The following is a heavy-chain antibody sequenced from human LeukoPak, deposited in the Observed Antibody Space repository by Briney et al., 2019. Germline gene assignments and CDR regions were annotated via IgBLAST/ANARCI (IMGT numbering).Heavy chain of an antibody. V-gene: IGHV3-43*02. Sequence: GGSLRLXCAASGFTFDDYAMHWVRQAPGKALEWVSLIGGDGGSTYYADSVKGRFTISRDNSKNSLYLQMNSQRTEDTALYYCAKTLVGELSLIVGYWGQGTLVTVSS. D-gene: IGHD3-16*02. J-gene: IGHJ4*02. CDR3: AKTLVGELSLIVGY. CDR1: GFTFDDYA. CDR2: IGGDGGST.